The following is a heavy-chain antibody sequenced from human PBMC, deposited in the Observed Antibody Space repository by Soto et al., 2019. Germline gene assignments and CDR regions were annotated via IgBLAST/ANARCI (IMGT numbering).Heavy chain of an antibody. CDR1: GDTFSIYT. D-gene: IGHD4-17*01. CDR3: ARGGNYGDVLFDY. J-gene: IGHJ4*02. V-gene: IGHV1-69*02. Sequence: QAQLVQSGAEVKKPGSSVKVSCKASGDTFSIYTFSWVRQAPGQGLEWMGRIIPFLDILNYAQKFQGRVTITADRSTSTAYMELSNLRSEDTAVYYCARGGNYGDVLFDYWGQGTLVTVSS. CDR2: IIPFLDIL.